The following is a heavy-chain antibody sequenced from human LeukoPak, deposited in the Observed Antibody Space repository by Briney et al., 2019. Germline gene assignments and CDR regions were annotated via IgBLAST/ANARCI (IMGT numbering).Heavy chain of an antibody. V-gene: IGHV3-21*01. CDR2: ISSSSSYI. Sequence: VWSLRLSCAASGFTFSSYSMNWVRQAAGRGREGVAAISSSSSYIYYAHSVTGRFPISRDNAKNTLYLQMNSLRAEDTAVYYCGRGGNVAKLVLARWGQGRLVTVSP. CDR3: GRGGNVAKLVLAR. CDR1: GFTFSSYS. D-gene: IGHD6-13*01. J-gene: IGHJ4*02.